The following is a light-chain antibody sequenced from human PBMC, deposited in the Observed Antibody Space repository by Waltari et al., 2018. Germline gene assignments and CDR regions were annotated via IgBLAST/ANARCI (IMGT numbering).Light chain of an antibody. J-gene: IGKJ2*03. V-gene: IGKV3-15*01. CDR2: AAS. CDR3: QQSDKWPPFS. Sequence: ETVMTQSPATLSVSPRDRATLACRASQSVGTNVAWYQQKPGTAPRLPSYAASTRASDIPPRFSGSGSGTEFTFTITGLQSEDFALYFCQQSDKWPPFSFGQGTKLALK. CDR1: QSVGTN.